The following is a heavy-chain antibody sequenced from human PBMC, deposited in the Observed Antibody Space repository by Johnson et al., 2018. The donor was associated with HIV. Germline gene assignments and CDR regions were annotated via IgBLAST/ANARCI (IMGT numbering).Heavy chain of an antibody. CDR1: GFTFRSYG. J-gene: IGHJ3*02. D-gene: IGHD1-1*01. V-gene: IGHV3-30*18. Sequence: QVQLVESGGGVVQPGRSLRLSCAASGFTFRSYGMHWVRQAPGKGLEGVAVISYDGSNKYYADSVKGRFTISRDNSKNTLYLQMNSLRAEDTAVSYCANFYTDNTLGLFGAFYIFGQGPMVIVSS. CDR2: ISYDGSNK. CDR3: ANFYTDNTLGLFGAFYI.